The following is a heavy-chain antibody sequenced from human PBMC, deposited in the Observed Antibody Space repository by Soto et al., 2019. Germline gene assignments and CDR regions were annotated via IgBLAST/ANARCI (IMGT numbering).Heavy chain of an antibody. Sequence: SVKVSCKASGGTFSSYAISWVRQAPGQGLEWMGGIIPIFGTANYAQKFQGRVTITADESTSTAYMELSSLRSEDTAVYYCARVGAGIVGATTSGMDVWGQGTTVTVSS. CDR3: ARVGAGIVGATTSGMDV. J-gene: IGHJ6*02. D-gene: IGHD1-26*01. CDR1: GGTFSSYA. V-gene: IGHV1-69*13. CDR2: IIPIFGTA.